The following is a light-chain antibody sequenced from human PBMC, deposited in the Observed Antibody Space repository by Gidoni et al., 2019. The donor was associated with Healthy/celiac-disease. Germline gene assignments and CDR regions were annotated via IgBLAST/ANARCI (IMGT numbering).Light chain of an antibody. CDR3: QQYGSSPVT. J-gene: IGKJ2*01. CDR1: QSVSSSY. V-gene: IGKV3-20*01. Sequence: ILLTPTPGTLSLSPGERATISCRASQSVSSSYLAWYQQKPREAPRLLIDGASSRATGVPDRFSGSGSGTDFTIISSRLEHDDFAVYYWQQYGSSPVTFGQXTKLEIK. CDR2: GAS.